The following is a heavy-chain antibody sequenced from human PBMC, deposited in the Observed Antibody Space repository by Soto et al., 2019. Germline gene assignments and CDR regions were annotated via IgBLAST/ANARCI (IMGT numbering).Heavy chain of an antibody. Sequence: EVQLVESGGNLVQPGGSLRLSCAASGFTFSDFWMSWVRRATGRGLEWVANIKEDGSETYYVDSVEGRFTISRDNAKKSLYLQMNSLRADDTALYYCARGGSHSSDSWGQGALVTVSS. V-gene: IGHV3-7*05. D-gene: IGHD1-26*01. J-gene: IGHJ4*02. CDR3: ARGGSHSSDS. CDR2: IKEDGSET. CDR1: GFTFSDFW.